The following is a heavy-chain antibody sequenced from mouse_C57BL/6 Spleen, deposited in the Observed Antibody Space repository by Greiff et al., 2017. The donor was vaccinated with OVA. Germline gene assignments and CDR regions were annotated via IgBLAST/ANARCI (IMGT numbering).Heavy chain of an antibody. CDR3: AREGFTTVVAKSYAMDY. CDR1: GYTFTDYN. V-gene: IGHV1-22*01. J-gene: IGHJ4*01. D-gene: IGHD1-1*01. CDR2: INPNNGGT. Sequence: VQLQQSGPELVKPGASVKMSCKASGYTFTDYNMHWVKQSHGKSLEWIGYINPNNGGTSYNQKFKGKATLTVNKSSSTAYMELRSLTSEDSAVYYCAREGFTTVVAKSYAMDYWGQGTSVTVSS.